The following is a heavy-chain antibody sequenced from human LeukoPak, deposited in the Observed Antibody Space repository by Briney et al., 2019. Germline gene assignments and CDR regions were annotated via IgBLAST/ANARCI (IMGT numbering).Heavy chain of an antibody. D-gene: IGHD3-16*01. V-gene: IGHV4-59*02. CDR2: IYYSGHT. CDR3: VRVVPGGASFDS. CDR1: GASVTTYY. J-gene: IGHJ4*02. Sequence: SETLPLTCTVSGASVTTYYWSWIRQPPGKGLEWIGYIYYSGHTHNNPSLNSRVSISVDTSKNQFSLILTSLTTADTAVYYCVRVVPGGASFDSWGQGTLVTVSS.